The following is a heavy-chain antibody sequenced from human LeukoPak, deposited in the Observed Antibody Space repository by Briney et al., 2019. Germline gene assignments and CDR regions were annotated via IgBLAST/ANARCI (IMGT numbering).Heavy chain of an antibody. CDR1: GFIFSSYT. D-gene: IGHD3-9*01. Sequence: GSLRLSCTASGFIFSSYTMSWVRQAPGRGLEWVSTISANGDKSYYADSVKGRFTISRDNAKNSLYLQMNSLRAEDTAVYYCAKSDYDILTGYSPAPDYWGQGTLVTVSS. CDR3: AKSDYDILTGYSPAPDY. J-gene: IGHJ4*02. V-gene: IGHV3-23*01. CDR2: ISANGDKS.